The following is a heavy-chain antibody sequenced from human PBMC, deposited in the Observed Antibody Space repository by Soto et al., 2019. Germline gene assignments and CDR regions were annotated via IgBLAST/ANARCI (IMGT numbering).Heavy chain of an antibody. V-gene: IGHV3-30*03. CDR3: AAGLYFFDY. CDR2: ISSDGSNK. D-gene: IGHD6-13*01. CDR1: GFSFTSYG. J-gene: IGHJ4*02. Sequence: ESGGGVVQPGRSLTLSCAASGFSFTSYGMHWVRQAPGKGLDWVALISSDGSNKYYPDSVKGRFTISRDNSKNTLYLQMNSLRSEDTAVYYCAAGLYFFDYCGQGTLVTVSS.